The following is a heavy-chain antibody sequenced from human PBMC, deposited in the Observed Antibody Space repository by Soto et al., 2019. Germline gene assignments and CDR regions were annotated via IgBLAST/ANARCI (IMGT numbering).Heavy chain of an antibody. Sequence: GGSLRLSCAAPGFTFSSYSMNWVRQAPGKGLEWVSSISSSNSYIYYADSVKGRFTISRDNAKNSLYMQMNRLRAEDTAVYYCARENCSGGSCYPIPYYYYGMDVWGQGTTVTVSS. V-gene: IGHV3-21*01. CDR2: ISSSNSYI. J-gene: IGHJ6*02. CDR1: GFTFSSYS. CDR3: ARENCSGGSCYPIPYYYYGMDV. D-gene: IGHD2-15*01.